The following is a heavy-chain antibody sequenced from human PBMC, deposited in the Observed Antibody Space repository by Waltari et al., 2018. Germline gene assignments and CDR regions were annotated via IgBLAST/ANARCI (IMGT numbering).Heavy chain of an antibody. D-gene: IGHD3-10*01. V-gene: IGHV4-34*01. Sequence: QVQLQQWGAGLLKPSETLSLTCAVSSGSLSNYYWNWIRPTPGKGLEWIGDIDRSGTTNYNASLMSRLTISRDISKSHFSLRLESVTAADTAVYYCARSPRFGVGSYQFDSWGQGTLVTVSS. CDR2: IDRSGTT. J-gene: IGHJ4*02. CDR3: ARSPRFGVGSYQFDS. CDR1: SGSLSNYY.